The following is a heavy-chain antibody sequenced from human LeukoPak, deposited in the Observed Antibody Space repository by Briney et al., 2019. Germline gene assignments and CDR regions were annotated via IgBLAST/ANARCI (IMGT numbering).Heavy chain of an antibody. CDR1: GCSISSSSYY. J-gene: IGHJ4*02. Sequence: SETLSLTCTVSGCSISSSSYYWGWIRQPPGKGREWIGNIYYSGSTYYNPSLKSRVTISVDTSKNQFSLKLSSVTAADTAVYYCTSGYDNSGYYYVPDYWGQGTLVTVSS. CDR3: TSGYDNSGYYYVPDY. D-gene: IGHD3-22*01. CDR2: IYYSGST. V-gene: IGHV4-39*01.